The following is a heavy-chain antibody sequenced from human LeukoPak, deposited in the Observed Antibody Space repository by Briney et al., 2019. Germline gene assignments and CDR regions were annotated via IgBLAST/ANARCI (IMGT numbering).Heavy chain of an antibody. D-gene: IGHD3-22*01. Sequence: SLRLSCAASGFTVSSNYMSWVRQAPGKGLEWVSVIYSGDNTYYADSVKGRFTISRDNSKNTLYLQMNSLRVEDTALYYCASGYSVFDYWGQGTLVTVSS. CDR3: ASGYSVFDY. J-gene: IGHJ4*02. V-gene: IGHV3-53*01. CDR2: IYSGDNT. CDR1: GFTVSSNY.